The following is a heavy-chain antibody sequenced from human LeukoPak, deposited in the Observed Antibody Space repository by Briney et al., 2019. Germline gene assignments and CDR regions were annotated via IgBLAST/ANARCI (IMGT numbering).Heavy chain of an antibody. CDR3: AREVVDWNDVPCFDY. V-gene: IGHV1-69*04. CDR2: IIPILGIA. Sequence: ASVKVSCKASGGTFSSYAISWVRQAPGQGLEWMGRIIPILGIANYAQKFQGRVTITADKSTSTAYMELSSLRSEGTAVYYCAREVVDWNDVPCFDYWGQGTLVTVSS. J-gene: IGHJ4*02. D-gene: IGHD1-1*01. CDR1: GGTFSSYA.